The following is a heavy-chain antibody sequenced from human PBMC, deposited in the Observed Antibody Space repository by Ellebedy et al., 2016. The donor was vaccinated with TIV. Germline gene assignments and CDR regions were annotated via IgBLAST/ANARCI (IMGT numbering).Heavy chain of an antibody. Sequence: SETLSLXCTVSGGSISSGSYYWSWIRQPAGKGLEWIGRIYTSGSTNYNPSLKSRVTMSVDTSKNQFSLKLSSVTAADTAVYYCARARDGYNLNYYYYMDVWGKGTTVTVSS. J-gene: IGHJ6*03. CDR3: ARARDGYNLNYYYYMDV. V-gene: IGHV4-61*02. D-gene: IGHD5-24*01. CDR2: IYTSGST. CDR1: GGSISSGSYY.